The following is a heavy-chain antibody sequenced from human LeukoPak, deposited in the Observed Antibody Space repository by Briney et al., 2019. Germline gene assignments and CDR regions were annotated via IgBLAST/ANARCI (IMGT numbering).Heavy chain of an antibody. V-gene: IGHV3-7*01. J-gene: IGHJ4*02. CDR1: GFTFNTHW. CDR3: SGRSGFSSIY. Sequence: GGSLRLSCAASGFTFNTHWMNWVRQSPRGGLEWVANISPDGSAEYYVDPVKGRFTISRDNAKNLVYLQLSSLRTEDTAVYYCSGRSGFSSIYWGQGTLVTVSS. D-gene: IGHD6-19*01. CDR2: ISPDGSAE.